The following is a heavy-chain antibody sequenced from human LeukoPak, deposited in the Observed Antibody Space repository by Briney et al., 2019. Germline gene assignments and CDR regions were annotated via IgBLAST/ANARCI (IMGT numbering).Heavy chain of an antibody. Sequence: TGGSLRLSCTASGFNFRNAWMCWVRQAPGKGLEWVSSISSSSSYIYYADSVKGRFTISRDNAKNSLYLQMNSLRAEDTAVYYCARSPSSSGDYWGQGTLVTVSS. J-gene: IGHJ4*02. CDR3: ARSPSSSGDY. CDR1: GFNFRNAW. V-gene: IGHV3-21*01. D-gene: IGHD2-2*01. CDR2: ISSSSSYI.